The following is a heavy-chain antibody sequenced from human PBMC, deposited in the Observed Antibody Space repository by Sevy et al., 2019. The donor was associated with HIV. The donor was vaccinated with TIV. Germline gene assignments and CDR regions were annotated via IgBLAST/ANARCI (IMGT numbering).Heavy chain of an antibody. D-gene: IGHD6-13*01. CDR1: GFTFSSYG. J-gene: IGHJ4*02. CDR2: IWYDGSNK. V-gene: IGHV3-33*01. Sequence: GGSLRLSCAASGFTFSSYGMHWVRQAPGKGLEWVAVIWYDGSNKYYADSVKGRFTISRDNSKNTLYLQMNSLRAEDAALYYCVRAIGAAGSYWGLGTLVTVSS. CDR3: VRAIGAAGSY.